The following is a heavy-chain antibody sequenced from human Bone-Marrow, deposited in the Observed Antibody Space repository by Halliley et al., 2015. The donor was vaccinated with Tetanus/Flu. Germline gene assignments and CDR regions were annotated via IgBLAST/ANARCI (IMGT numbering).Heavy chain of an antibody. CDR3: ARSHYAGGDSYGWFQF. D-gene: IGHD2-21*02. V-gene: IGHV3-48*03. Sequence: SYITSSGDTIYDADSVKGRFSSSRDNVKNSLYLQRNSLRVEDTATYYCARSHYAGGDSYGWFQFWGRGTLVAVSS. CDR2: ITSSGDTI. J-gene: IGHJ4*02.